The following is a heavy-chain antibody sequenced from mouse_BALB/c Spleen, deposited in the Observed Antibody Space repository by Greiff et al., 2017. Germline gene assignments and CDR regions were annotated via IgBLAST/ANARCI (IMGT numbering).Heavy chain of an antibody. V-gene: IGHV14-4*02. CDR3: ASLYRYDAMGY. CDR2: IDPENGDT. Sequence: EVQLQQSGAELVRSGASVKLSCTASGFNIKDYYMHWVKQRPEQGLEWIGWIDPENGDTEYARKFQGKATMTADTSSNTAYLQLSSLTSEDTAVYYCASLYRYDAMGYWGQGTSVTVST. CDR1: GFNIKDYY. D-gene: IGHD2-14*01. J-gene: IGHJ4*01.